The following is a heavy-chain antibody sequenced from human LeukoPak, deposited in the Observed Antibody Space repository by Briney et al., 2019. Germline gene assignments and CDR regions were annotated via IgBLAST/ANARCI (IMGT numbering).Heavy chain of an antibody. Sequence: GSLRLSCAASGFTFSAYDMNWVRQAPGKGLEWVSHITSSGSTIYYADSVKGRFTISRDNAENSLYLQMNSLRAEDTAVYYCARPGYSSSRSAFDIWGQGTMVTVSS. CDR3: ARPGYSSSRSAFDI. J-gene: IGHJ3*02. CDR2: ITSSGSTI. V-gene: IGHV3-48*03. D-gene: IGHD6-13*01. CDR1: GFTFSAYD.